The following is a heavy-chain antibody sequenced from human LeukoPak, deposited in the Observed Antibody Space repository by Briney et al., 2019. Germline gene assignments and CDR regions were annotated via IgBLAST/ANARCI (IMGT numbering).Heavy chain of an antibody. J-gene: IGHJ4*02. CDR2: ISDGGST. Sequence: MASETLSLTCTVSGGSISGYYWSWIRQPPGKGLEWIGCISDGGSTKYNPSLKSRVTISVDTSKNQFSLKLTSVAAADTASYYCARHRRYYFDSEFDYWGQGTLVTVSS. CDR3: ARHRRYYFDSEFDY. V-gene: IGHV4-59*08. CDR1: GGSISGYY. D-gene: IGHD3-22*01.